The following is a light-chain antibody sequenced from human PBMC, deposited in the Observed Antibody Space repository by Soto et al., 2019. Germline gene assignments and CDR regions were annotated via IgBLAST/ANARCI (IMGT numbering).Light chain of an antibody. CDR1: QSISSW. CDR3: QQYNSYPHT. V-gene: IGKV1-5*01. Sequence: DIQMTQSPSTLSASVGDRVTITCRASQSISSWLAWYQQKPGKAPKLLIYDASTLESGVPSRFSGSGSGTEFPLTISSLQPDDVATYYCQQYNSYPHTFGQGTKLEIK. CDR2: DAS. J-gene: IGKJ2*01.